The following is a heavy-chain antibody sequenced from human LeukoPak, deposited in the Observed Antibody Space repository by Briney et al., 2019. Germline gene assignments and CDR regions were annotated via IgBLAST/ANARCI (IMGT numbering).Heavy chain of an antibody. J-gene: IGHJ4*02. V-gene: IGHV3-7*01. D-gene: IGHD3-16*01. CDR2: IKHDESGK. Sequence: GGSLRLSCAASGFSFNSDWMDWVRQAPGKGLEWVANIKHDESGKNYLDSVKGRFTISRDNAQNSLYLQMNGLRVEDTAVYYCTRRLDDWGQGTLVTVSS. CDR3: TRRLDD. CDR1: GFSFNSDW.